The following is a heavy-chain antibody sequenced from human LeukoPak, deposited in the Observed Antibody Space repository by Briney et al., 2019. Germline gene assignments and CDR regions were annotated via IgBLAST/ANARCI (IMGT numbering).Heavy chain of an antibody. J-gene: IGHJ3*02. CDR3: ARRDSPARAFDI. D-gene: IGHD3-22*01. V-gene: IGHV1-69*13. CDR2: IVPIFGTA. CDR1: GGTFSSYA. Sequence: SVKVSCKASGGTFSSYAISWVRQAPGQGLEWMGGIVPIFGTANYAQKFQGRVTITADESTSTAYMELSSLRSEDTAVYYCARRDSPARAFDIWGQGTMVTVSS.